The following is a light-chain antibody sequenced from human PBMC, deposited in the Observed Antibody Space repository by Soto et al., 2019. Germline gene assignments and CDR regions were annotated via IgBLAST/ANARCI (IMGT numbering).Light chain of an antibody. CDR3: QQYGSSPLYT. CDR2: GAS. Sequence: EIVLTQSPGTLSLSPGDAVTLSCRASQSVSSSYLAWYQQKPGQAPRLLIYGASNRATGTPDRFSGSGSATDFTLTISRLEPEDFAVYYCQQYGSSPLYTFGPGTKVDIK. J-gene: IGKJ3*01. V-gene: IGKV3-20*01. CDR1: QSVSSSY.